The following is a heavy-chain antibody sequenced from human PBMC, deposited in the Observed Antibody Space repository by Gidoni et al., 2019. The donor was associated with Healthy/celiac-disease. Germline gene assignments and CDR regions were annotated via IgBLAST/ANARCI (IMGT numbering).Heavy chain of an antibody. CDR1: VFPFRSYG. Sequence: QVQLVESGGGVVQPGRSLRLSCAASVFPFRSYGMHWVRQAPGKGLGWVACIWYDGSNKYYADSVKGRFTISRDNSKNTLYLQMNSLRAEDTAVYYCARSWIQLWSAFDIWGQGTMVTVSS. D-gene: IGHD5-18*01. CDR2: IWYDGSNK. V-gene: IGHV3-33*01. J-gene: IGHJ3*02. CDR3: ARSWIQLWSAFDI.